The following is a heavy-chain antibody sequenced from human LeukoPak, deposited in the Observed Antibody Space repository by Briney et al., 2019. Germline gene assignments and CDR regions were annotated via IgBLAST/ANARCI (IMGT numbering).Heavy chain of an antibody. V-gene: IGHV3-23*01. J-gene: IGHJ4*02. D-gene: IGHD4-17*01. CDR1: GFTFSSYA. CDR3: AKVFRKDGDFHLFDY. CDR2: ISGSGGSRT. Sequence: GGSLRLSCAASGFTFSSYAMSWVRQAPGKGLEWVSAISGSGGSRTYYADSVKGRFTISRDNSKNTLSLQMNSLRAEDTAVYYCAKVFRKDGDFHLFDYWGQGTLVTVSS.